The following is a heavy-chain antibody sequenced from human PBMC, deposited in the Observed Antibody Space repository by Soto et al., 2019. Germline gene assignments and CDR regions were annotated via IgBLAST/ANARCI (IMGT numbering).Heavy chain of an antibody. CDR1: GFSFSVYG. D-gene: IGHD2-15*01. V-gene: IGHV3-33*01. CDR3: AAWAEGATEVH. Sequence: GGSLRLSCEASGFSFSVYGMHWVRQAPGKGLEWVAVIWYDASKQFYAGSVEGRFTISRDNSKATLYLQMNSLRAEDTAVYYCAAWAEGATEVHWGQGTLVTV. J-gene: IGHJ4*02. CDR2: IWYDASKQ.